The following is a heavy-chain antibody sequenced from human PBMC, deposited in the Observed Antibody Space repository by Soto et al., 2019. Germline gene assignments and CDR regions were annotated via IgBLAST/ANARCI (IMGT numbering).Heavy chain of an antibody. J-gene: IGHJ3*02. CDR1: GYTFTSYY. Sequence: ASVKVSCKASGYTFTSYYMHWVRQAPGQGLEWMGIINANNGNTNYAQKIQGRVTMTKDTSTSTAYMELRSLRSDDTAVYYCARDVYYYGSGSYYHDAFDIWGQGTMVTVSS. D-gene: IGHD3-10*01. CDR2: INANNGNT. V-gene: IGHV1-18*04. CDR3: ARDVYYYGSGSYYHDAFDI.